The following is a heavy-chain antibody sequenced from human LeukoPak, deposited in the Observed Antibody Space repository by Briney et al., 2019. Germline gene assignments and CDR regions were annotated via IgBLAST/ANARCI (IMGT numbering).Heavy chain of an antibody. CDR1: GFTFSSYS. V-gene: IGHV3-48*01. CDR3: ARDGWDDFWSGYYTFDY. J-gene: IGHJ4*02. CDR2: ISSSSTI. Sequence: GGSLRLSCAASGFTFSSYSMNWVRQAPGKGLEWVSYISSSSTIYYADSVKGRFTISRDNAKNSLYLQMNSLRAEDTAVYYCARDGWDDFWSGYYTFDYWGQGTLVTVSS. D-gene: IGHD3-3*01.